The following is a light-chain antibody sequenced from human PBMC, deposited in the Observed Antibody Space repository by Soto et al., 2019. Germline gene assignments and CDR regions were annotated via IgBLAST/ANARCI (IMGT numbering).Light chain of an antibody. CDR3: TSYTSSSTWV. V-gene: IGLV2-14*01. CDR2: EVS. Sequence: SALTQPASVSGSPGQSITISCTGTSSDVGGYNYVSWYQQHPGKAPKLMIYEVSNRPSGVSNRFSGSKSGNTASLTISGLQAEDEADYYCTSYTSSSTWVVGGGTQLTGL. J-gene: IGLJ3*02. CDR1: SSDVGGYNY.